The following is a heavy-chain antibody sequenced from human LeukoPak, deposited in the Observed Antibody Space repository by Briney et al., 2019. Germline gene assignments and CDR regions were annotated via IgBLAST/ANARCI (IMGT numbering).Heavy chain of an antibody. CDR2: IYHSGST. J-gene: IGHJ3*02. V-gene: IGHV4-4*02. Sequence: SGTLSLTCAVSGGSISSSNWWSWVRQPPGKGLEWIGEIYHSGSTNYNPSLKSRVTISVDTSKNQFSLKLSSVTAADTAVYYCARDVYNWNIDAFDIWGQGTMVTVSS. CDR1: GGSISSSNW. CDR3: ARDVYNWNIDAFDI. D-gene: IGHD1/OR15-1a*01.